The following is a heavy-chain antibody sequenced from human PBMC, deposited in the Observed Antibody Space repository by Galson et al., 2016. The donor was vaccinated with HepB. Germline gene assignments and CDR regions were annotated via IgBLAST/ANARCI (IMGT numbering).Heavy chain of an antibody. CDR1: GFTFSNFV. D-gene: IGHD1-14*01. J-gene: IGHJ6*02. V-gene: IGHV3-30-3*01. CDR3: ARGGGTSSYYYWGMDV. CDR2: IATDGSVR. Sequence: SLRLSCAASGFTFSNFVAHWMRQAPGKGPEWVAVIATDGSVRYYADSVKGRFTISRDNSKNTVYLQMNNLTPDDTAIYYCARGGGTSSYYYWGMDVWGQGTTVTVSS.